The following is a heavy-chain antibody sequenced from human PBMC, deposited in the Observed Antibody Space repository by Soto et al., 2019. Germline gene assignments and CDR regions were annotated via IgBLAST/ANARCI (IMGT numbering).Heavy chain of an antibody. CDR3: ARGVRYSYGYGAWSDP. Sequence: SETLSLACAVYGGSFSGYYWSWIRQPPGKGLEWIGEINHSGSTNYNPSLKSRVTISVDTSKNQFSLKLSSVTAADTAVYYCARGVRYSYGYGAWSDPWGQGTLVTVSS. CDR2: INHSGST. J-gene: IGHJ5*02. D-gene: IGHD5-18*01. CDR1: GGSFSGYY. V-gene: IGHV4-34*01.